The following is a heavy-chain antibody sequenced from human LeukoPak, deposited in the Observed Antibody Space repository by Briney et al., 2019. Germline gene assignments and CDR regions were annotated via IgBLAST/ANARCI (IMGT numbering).Heavy chain of an antibody. V-gene: IGHV1-2*02. CDR3: TILTGYYIPKYYYYYYGMDV. Sequence: ASVKASCKASGYTFTSYAIHWVRQAPGQVLKSIEWITPSGGTNYPQKFQGRVAITWGTSITTAYMDLSSLRSEDTAVYYCTILTGYYIPKYYYYYYGMDVWGQGTTVTVSS. CDR2: ITPSGGT. CDR1: GYTFTSYA. J-gene: IGHJ6*02. D-gene: IGHD3-9*01.